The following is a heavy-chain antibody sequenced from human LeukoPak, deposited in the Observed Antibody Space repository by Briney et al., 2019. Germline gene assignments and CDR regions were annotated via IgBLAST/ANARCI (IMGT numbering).Heavy chain of an antibody. CDR3: ARNFPYSKLDY. V-gene: IGHV4-34*01. D-gene: IGHD6-13*01. CDR1: GGSFSSYY. Sequence: SETPSLTCAVSGGSFSSYYWSWIRQPPGKGLEWIGEIDHSGSTNYNPSLKSRVTISVDTSKSQFSLQLSSVTAADTAVYYCARNFPYSKLDYWGQGTLVTVSS. J-gene: IGHJ4*02. CDR2: IDHSGST.